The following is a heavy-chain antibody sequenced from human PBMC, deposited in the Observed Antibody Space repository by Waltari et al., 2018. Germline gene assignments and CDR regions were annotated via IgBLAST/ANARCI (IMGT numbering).Heavy chain of an antibody. J-gene: IGHJ4*02. V-gene: IGHV3-30*03. CDR2: ISYDGSNK. Sequence: QVQLVESGGGVVQPGRSLRLSCAASGFTFSSYGMHWVRQAPGKGLEWVAVISYDGSNKYYADSVKGRFTISRDNSKNTLYLQMNSLRAEDTAVYYCALRRSWGQLDYWGQGTLVTVSS. D-gene: IGHD3-16*01. CDR3: ALRRSWGQLDY. CDR1: GFTFSSYG.